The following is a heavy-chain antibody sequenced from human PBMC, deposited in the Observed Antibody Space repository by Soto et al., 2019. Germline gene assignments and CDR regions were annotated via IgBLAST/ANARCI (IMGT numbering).Heavy chain of an antibody. CDR2: IYPGDSDT. CDR1: GYSFTSYW. Sequence: PGESLKISCKGSGYSFTSYWIGWVRQMPGKGLEWMGIIYPGDSDTRYSPSFQGQVTISADKSISTAYLQWSSLKASDTAMYYCARHVSHYYYYMDVWGKGTTVTVSS. V-gene: IGHV5-51*01. D-gene: IGHD2-8*01. CDR3: ARHVSHYYYYMDV. J-gene: IGHJ6*03.